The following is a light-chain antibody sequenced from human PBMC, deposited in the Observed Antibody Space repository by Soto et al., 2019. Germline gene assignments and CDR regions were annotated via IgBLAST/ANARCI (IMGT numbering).Light chain of an antibody. CDR1: QSVSSY. CDR3: QQRSNWPRGA. V-gene: IGKV3-11*01. Sequence: EIVLTQSPATLSLSPGERATLSCRASQSVSSYLAWYQQKPGQAPRLLIYDASNRATGIPARFSGSGSGTDFTLTIGSLEPEDFAVYYCQQRSNWPRGAFGQGTKVEIK. J-gene: IGKJ1*01. CDR2: DAS.